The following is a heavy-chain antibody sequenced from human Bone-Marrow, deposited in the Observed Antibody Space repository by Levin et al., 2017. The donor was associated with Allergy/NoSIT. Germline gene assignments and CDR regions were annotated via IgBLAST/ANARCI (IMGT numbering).Heavy chain of an antibody. Sequence: GESLKISCKASGYTFTSYYMHWVRQAPGQGLEWMGIINPSGGSTSYAQKFQGRVTMTRDTSTSTVYMELSSLRSEDTAVYYCARVVTIRQWRGEGDYWGQGTLVTVSS. V-gene: IGHV1-46*01. CDR3: ARVVTIRQWRGEGDY. J-gene: IGHJ4*02. CDR2: INPSGGST. D-gene: IGHD6-19*01. CDR1: GYTFTSYY.